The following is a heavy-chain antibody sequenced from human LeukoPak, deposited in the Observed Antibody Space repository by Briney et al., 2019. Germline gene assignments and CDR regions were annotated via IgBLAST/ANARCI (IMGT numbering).Heavy chain of an antibody. Sequence: SETLSLTCTVSGGSIGSYYWSWIRQPPGKGLEWIGYIYYSGSTNYNPSLKSRVTISVDTSKNQFSLKLSSVTAADTAVYYCARGDDYGDYLYFDYWGQGTLVTVSS. D-gene: IGHD4-17*01. J-gene: IGHJ4*02. V-gene: IGHV4-59*01. CDR3: ARGDDYGDYLYFDY. CDR2: IYYSGST. CDR1: GGSIGSYY.